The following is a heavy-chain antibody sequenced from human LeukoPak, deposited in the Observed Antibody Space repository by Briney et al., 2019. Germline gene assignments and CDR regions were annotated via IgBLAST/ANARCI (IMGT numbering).Heavy chain of an antibody. D-gene: IGHD6-19*01. CDR3: ATEYSNGWYTDGQH. V-gene: IGHV3-7*01. CDR2: IKPDGSGK. J-gene: IGHJ1*01. CDR1: GFSFSSYW. Sequence: GGSLRLSCAASGFSFSSYWMSWVRQVPGKGLERVANIKPDGSGKYYVDSVKGRFTISRDNAKNSLYLQMNSLRAEDTAVYYCATEYSNGWYTDGQHWGQGTLVTVSS.